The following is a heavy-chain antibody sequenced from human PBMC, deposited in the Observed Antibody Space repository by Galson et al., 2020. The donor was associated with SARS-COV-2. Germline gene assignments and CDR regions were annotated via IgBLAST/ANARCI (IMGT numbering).Heavy chain of an antibody. Sequence: TGGSLRLSCAASGFTFSSYGMHWVRQAPGKGLEWVAVISYDGSNKYYADSVKGRFTISRDNSKNTLYLQMNSLRAEDTAVYYCAKDNEMATLNGIFDYWGQGTLVTVSS. V-gene: IGHV3-30*18. D-gene: IGHD2-8*01. J-gene: IGHJ4*02. CDR2: ISYDGSNK. CDR3: AKDNEMATLNGIFDY. CDR1: GFTFSSYG.